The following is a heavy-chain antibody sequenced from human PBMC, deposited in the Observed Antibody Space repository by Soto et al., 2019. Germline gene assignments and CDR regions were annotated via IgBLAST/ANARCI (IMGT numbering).Heavy chain of an antibody. Sequence: ASVKVSCKASGGTFSSYAISWVRQAPGQGLEWMGGIIPIFGTANYAQKFQGRVTITADESTNTAYMEMSSLRSEDTAIYYCARWTYYASGSSWGQGTLVTVSS. J-gene: IGHJ5*02. CDR3: ARWTYYASGSS. V-gene: IGHV1-69*13. CDR2: IIPIFGTA. D-gene: IGHD3-10*01. CDR1: GGTFSSYA.